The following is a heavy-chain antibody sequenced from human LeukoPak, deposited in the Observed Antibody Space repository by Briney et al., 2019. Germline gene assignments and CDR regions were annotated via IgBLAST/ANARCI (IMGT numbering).Heavy chain of an antibody. V-gene: IGHV4-39*01. CDR3: ARHRSGWLQSSFDY. J-gene: IGHJ4*02. Sequence: SETLSLTCSVSGGSISSSSSYWGWIRQPPGKGLEWIGSVYYSGSSFDNPALKSRVTISVDTSKNQFSLKLSSVTAADTAVYYCARHRSGWLQSSFDYWGQGTLVTVSS. D-gene: IGHD5-24*01. CDR1: GGSISSSSSY. CDR2: VYYSGSS.